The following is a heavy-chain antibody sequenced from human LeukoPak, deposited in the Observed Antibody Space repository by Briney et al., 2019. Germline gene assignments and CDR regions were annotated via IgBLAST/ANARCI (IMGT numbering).Heavy chain of an antibody. Sequence: SETLSLTCAVYGGSFSGYYWNWTRQPPGKGLEWIGEINHSGSTNYNPSHKSRVTISVDTSKHQFSLKLSSVTAADTAVYYCARGRTTETTFYYYYHGMDVWGQGTTVTVSS. CDR1: GGSFSGYY. CDR3: ARGRTTETTFYYYYHGMDV. V-gene: IGHV4-34*01. J-gene: IGHJ6*02. D-gene: IGHD4-11*01. CDR2: INHSGST.